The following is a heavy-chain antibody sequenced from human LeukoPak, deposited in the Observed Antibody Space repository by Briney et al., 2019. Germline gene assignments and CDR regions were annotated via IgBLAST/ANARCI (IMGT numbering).Heavy chain of an antibody. CDR2: INSDESST. D-gene: IGHD1-1*01. J-gene: IGHJ4*02. CDR3: ARVLLEREAR. Sequence: PGGSRRLSCAASGFSLSGYWMHWVRQVPGKGLVWVSRINSDESSTSYADSVKGRFIISRDNAKNTLYLQMNSLRAEDTAVYYCARVLLEREARWGQGTLVTVSS. CDR1: GFSLSGYW. V-gene: IGHV3-74*01.